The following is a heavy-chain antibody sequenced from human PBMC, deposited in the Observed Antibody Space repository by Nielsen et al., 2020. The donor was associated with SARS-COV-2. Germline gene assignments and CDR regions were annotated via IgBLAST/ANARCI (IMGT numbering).Heavy chain of an antibody. Sequence: ASVKVSCKASGYVFTSYWIHWVRQAPGQGLEWMGIIDPSGGSTRYAQRLQGRVAITRDTSTRTVYIDLTSLRSEDMAVYYCARAPSDYYGMYVWGQGTTVTVSS. CDR2: IDPSGGST. CDR3: ARAPSDYYGMYV. V-gene: IGHV1-46*04. CDR1: GYVFTSYW. D-gene: IGHD3-3*01. J-gene: IGHJ6*02.